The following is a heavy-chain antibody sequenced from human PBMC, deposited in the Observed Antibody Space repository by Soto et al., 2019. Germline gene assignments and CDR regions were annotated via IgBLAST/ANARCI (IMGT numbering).Heavy chain of an antibody. CDR3: ARYRLGYCSGGSCYSELADAFDI. V-gene: IGHV1-3*01. J-gene: IGHJ3*02. CDR2: INAGNGNT. D-gene: IGHD2-15*01. CDR1: GYTFTSYA. Sequence: QVQLVQSGAEVKKPGASVKVSCKASGYTFTSYAMHWVRQAPGQRLEWMGWINAGNGNTKYSQKFQGRVTITRDTSASTAYMELSSLRSEDTAVYYCARYRLGYCSGGSCYSELADAFDIWGQGTMVTVSS.